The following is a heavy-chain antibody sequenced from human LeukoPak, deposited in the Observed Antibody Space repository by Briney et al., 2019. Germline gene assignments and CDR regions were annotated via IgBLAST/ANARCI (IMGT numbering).Heavy chain of an antibody. Sequence: SETLSLTCTVSGGSISSGDYYWSWIRQPPGKGLEWIGYIYYSGSPYYNPSLKSRVTISVDTSKNQFSLKLSSVTAADTAVYYCARVRSSGWSQGSDYWGQGTLVTVSS. CDR1: GGSISSGDYY. CDR2: IYYSGSP. J-gene: IGHJ4*02. V-gene: IGHV4-30-4*01. D-gene: IGHD6-19*01. CDR3: ARVRSSGWSQGSDY.